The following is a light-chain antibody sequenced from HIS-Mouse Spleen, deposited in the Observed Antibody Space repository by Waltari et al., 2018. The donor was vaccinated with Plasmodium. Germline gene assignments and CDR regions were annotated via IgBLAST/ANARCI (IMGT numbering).Light chain of an antibody. CDR2: EVS. J-gene: IGLJ3*02. CDR3: YSTDSSGNHRV. CDR1: ALPKKY. Sequence: SYELTQPPSVSVSPGQTARITCSGDALPKKYAYWYQQKSGQAPVLVIYEVSKRPSGIPEGFSGSSSGTMATLTISGAQVEDEADYYCYSTDSSGNHRVFGGGTKLTVL. V-gene: IGLV3-10*01.